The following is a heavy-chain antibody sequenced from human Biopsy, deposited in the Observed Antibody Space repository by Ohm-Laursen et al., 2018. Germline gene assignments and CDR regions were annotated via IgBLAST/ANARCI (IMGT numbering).Heavy chain of an antibody. Sequence: ASVKVSCKVSSYTFTDYNIHWMRQAPGQGLEWLGYINCKTGATNYAQKFQGTVTMARDTSISTAYLALGSLRSADTAIYYCARDPLNGHKHFDYWGQGSLVTVSS. D-gene: IGHD2-8*01. J-gene: IGHJ4*02. CDR1: SYTFTDYN. CDR2: INCKTGAT. CDR3: ARDPLNGHKHFDY. V-gene: IGHV1-2*02.